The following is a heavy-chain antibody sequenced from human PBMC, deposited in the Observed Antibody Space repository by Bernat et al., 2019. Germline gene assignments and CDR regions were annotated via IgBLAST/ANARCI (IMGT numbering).Heavy chain of an antibody. J-gene: IGHJ6*02. CDR1: GYTFTSYA. D-gene: IGHD2-2*01. CDR2: INAGNGNT. CDR3: ARTDLGSTSCYGGAGCYYYGMDV. Sequence: QVQLVQSGAEVKKPGASVKVSCKASGYTFTSYAMHWVRQAPGQRLEWMGWINAGNGNTKYSQKFQGRVTITRDTSASTAYMELSSLRSEDTAVYYCARTDLGSTSCYGGAGCYYYGMDVWGQGTTVTVSS. V-gene: IGHV1-3*01.